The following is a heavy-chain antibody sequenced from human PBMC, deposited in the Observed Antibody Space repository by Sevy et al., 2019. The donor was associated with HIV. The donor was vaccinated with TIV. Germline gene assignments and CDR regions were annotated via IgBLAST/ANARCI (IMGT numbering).Heavy chain of an antibody. CDR2: ISSSSSTI. V-gene: IGHV3-48*01. CDR1: GFTFSSYS. Sequence: GGSLRLSCAASGFTFSSYSMNWVRQAPGKGLEWVSYISSSSSTIYYADSVKGRFTISRDNAKNSLYLQMNSLRAEDTAVYYCARGAKDIVVVPAATVYYYYSMDVWGQGTTVTVSS. D-gene: IGHD2-2*01. J-gene: IGHJ6*02. CDR3: ARGAKDIVVVPAATVYYYYSMDV.